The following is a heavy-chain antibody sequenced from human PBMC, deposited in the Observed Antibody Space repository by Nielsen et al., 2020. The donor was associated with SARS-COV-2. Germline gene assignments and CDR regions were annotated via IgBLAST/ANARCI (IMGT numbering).Heavy chain of an antibody. V-gene: IGHV3-30*04. CDR1: GFTFSSYA. J-gene: IGHJ5*02. D-gene: IGHD3-10*01. CDR2: ISYDGSNK. CDR3: ARDSLLLANWFDP. Sequence: GGSLRLSCAASGFTFSSYAMHWVRQAPGKGLEWVAVISYDGSNKYYADSVKGRFTISRDNSKNTLYLQMNSLRAEDTAVYYCARDSLLLANWFDPWGQGTLVTVSS.